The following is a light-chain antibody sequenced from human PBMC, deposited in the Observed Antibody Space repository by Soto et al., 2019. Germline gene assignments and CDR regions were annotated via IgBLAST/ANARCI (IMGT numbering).Light chain of an antibody. V-gene: IGLV1-40*01. CDR2: GNN. J-gene: IGLJ1*01. CDR3: QSFESDLSAFV. CDR1: SXNIGAGYD. Sequence: QSVLTQAPSISGAPGQRVTISCTGSSXNIGAGYDVHWFQQFPGTAPRLLIHGNNNRPSGVPDRFSGSESGTSASLAIAGLQAGDEAIYYCQSFESDLSAFVFGTGTKVTVL.